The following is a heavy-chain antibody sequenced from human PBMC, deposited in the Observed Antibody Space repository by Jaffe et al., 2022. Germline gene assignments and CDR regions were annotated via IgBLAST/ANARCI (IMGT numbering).Heavy chain of an antibody. Sequence: QVQLQESGPGLVKPSETLSLTCTVSGGSINSYYWNWIRQPPGKGLEWIGYIYYSGSTNYNPSLKSRVTISVDTSKNQFSLKLSSVTAADTAVYYCARGRQHDYNEVDYWGQGTLVTVSS. D-gene: IGHD4-4*01. CDR3: ARGRQHDYNEVDY. CDR1: GGSINSYY. CDR2: IYYSGST. J-gene: IGHJ4*02. V-gene: IGHV4-59*01.